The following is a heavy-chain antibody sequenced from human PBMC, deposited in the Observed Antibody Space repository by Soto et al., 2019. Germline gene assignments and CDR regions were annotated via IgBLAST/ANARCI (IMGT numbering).Heavy chain of an antibody. D-gene: IGHD7-27*01. Sequence: CLILSGAASGFTFSSFGIHWVRQAPGKGLEWVAVISYDGSDKYYIDAVKGRFTISRDNSKSTLYLQMNSLRAEDTAAYYCANDGDPDDRGQGTLVTV. J-gene: IGHJ4*01. V-gene: IGHV3-30*18. CDR1: GFTFSSFG. CDR2: ISYDGSDK. CDR3: ANDGDPDD.